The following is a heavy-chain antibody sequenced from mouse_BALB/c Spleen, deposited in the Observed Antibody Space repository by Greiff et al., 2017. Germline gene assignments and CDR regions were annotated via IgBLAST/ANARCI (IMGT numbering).Heavy chain of an antibody. V-gene: IGHV1-54*01. J-gene: IGHJ3*01. CDR1: GYAFTNYL. CDR3: ARSDWDKAY. CDR2: INPGSGGT. D-gene: IGHD4-1*01. Sequence: VQLQESGAELVRPGTSVKVSCKASGYAFTNYLIEWVKQRPGQGLEWIGVINPGSGGTNYNEKFKGKATLTADKSSSTAYMQLSSLTSDDSAVYFCARSDWDKAYWGQGTLVTVSA.